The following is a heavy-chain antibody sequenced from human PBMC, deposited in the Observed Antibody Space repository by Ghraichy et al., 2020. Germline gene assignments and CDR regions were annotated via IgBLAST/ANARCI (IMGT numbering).Heavy chain of an antibody. D-gene: IGHD6-19*01. CDR2: IKAVNGAT. CDR3: AREGDSSGWSDF. J-gene: IGHJ4*02. Sequence: ASVKVSCKTSGYTFTAYSMHWVRQAPGQGLEWVGRIKAVNGATDYAQNFQGRVTLTRDTSMSTAYLELNRLRPDDSATYYCAREGDSSGWSDFWGQGTPVTVSS. V-gene: IGHV1-2*06. CDR1: GYTFTAYS.